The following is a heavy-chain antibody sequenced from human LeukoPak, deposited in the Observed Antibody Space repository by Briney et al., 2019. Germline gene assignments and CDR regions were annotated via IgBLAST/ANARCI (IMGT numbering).Heavy chain of an antibody. D-gene: IGHD6-19*01. V-gene: IGHV3-33*05. CDR2: LVYDERS. CDR1: GFPFSSYG. Sequence: GRTLRLSCAASGFPFSSYGMHWVRQAPGKGLEWVARLVYDERSDYANSVKGRFSISRDNSKNTLFLDMSDLRAEDTAVYYCARDLSAAFDFWGQGVLVTVSS. J-gene: IGHJ4*02. CDR3: ARDLSAAFDF.